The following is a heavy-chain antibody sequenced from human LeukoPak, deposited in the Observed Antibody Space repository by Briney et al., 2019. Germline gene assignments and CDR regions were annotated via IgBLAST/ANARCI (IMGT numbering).Heavy chain of an antibody. J-gene: IGHJ6*02. CDR1: GFTFSSYW. D-gene: IGHD3-10*01. CDR3: ARKYYYGSGSYSQSYGMDV. CDR2: IKQDGSEK. V-gene: IGHV3-7*05. Sequence: GGSLRLSCAASGFTFSSYWMSWVRQAPGKGLEWVANIKQDGSEKYYVDSVKGRFTISRDNAKNSLYLQMNSLRAEDTAVYYCARKYYYGSGSYSQSYGMDVWGQGTTVTVSS.